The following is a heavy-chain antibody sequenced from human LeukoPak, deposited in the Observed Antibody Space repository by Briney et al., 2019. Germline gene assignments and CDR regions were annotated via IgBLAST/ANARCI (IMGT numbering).Heavy chain of an antibody. CDR2: IKSKTDGGTT. J-gene: IGHJ4*02. CDR1: GFTFSNAW. CDR3: TTGKYSSSWYEGGY. V-gene: IGHV3-15*01. Sequence: GGSLRLSCAASGFTFSNAWMSWVRQAPGKGLEWVGRIKSKTDGGTTDYAAPVKGRFTISRDDSKNTLYLQMNSLKTEDTAVYYCTTGKYSSSWYEGGYWGQGTLVTVSS. D-gene: IGHD6-13*01.